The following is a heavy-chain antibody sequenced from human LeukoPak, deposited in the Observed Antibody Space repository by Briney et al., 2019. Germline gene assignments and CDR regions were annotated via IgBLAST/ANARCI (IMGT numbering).Heavy chain of an antibody. CDR3: ARTTTLTSLFDY. J-gene: IGHJ4*02. D-gene: IGHD4-17*01. Sequence: ASVKVSCKASGYTFTGYYMHWVRQAPGQGLEWMGWINPNSGGTNYAQKFQGRVTMTRDTSISTAYMELSRLTFDDTAIYYCARTTTLTSLFDYWGQGTLVTVSS. CDR2: INPNSGGT. V-gene: IGHV1-2*02. CDR1: GYTFTGYY.